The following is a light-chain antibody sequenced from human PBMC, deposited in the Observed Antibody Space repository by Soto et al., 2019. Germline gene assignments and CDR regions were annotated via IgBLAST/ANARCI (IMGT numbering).Light chain of an antibody. J-gene: IGKJ2*01. Sequence: EIVMTQSPAPLSVSPGERATLSCRASQSVSSNFAWYQQKPGQAPRLLIYGASTRATGIPARFSGSGSGTEFTRTISSLQSEDFAVYYCQQYNNWPPYTFGQGTKLEIK. V-gene: IGKV3-15*01. CDR2: GAS. CDR3: QQYNNWPPYT. CDR1: QSVSSN.